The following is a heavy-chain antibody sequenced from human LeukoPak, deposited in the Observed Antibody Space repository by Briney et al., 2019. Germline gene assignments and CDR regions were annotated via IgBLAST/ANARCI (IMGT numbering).Heavy chain of an antibody. Sequence: SETLSLTCTVSGGSISSGGYYWSWIRQPPGKGLEWIGYIYYSGSTYYNPSLKSRVTISVDTSKNQFSLKLSSVTAADTAVYYCARYITMVRGVRSYYYYGMDVWGQGTTVTVSS. CDR2: IYYSGST. J-gene: IGHJ6*02. CDR1: GGSISSGGYY. CDR3: ARYITMVRGVRSYYYYGMDV. D-gene: IGHD3-10*01. V-gene: IGHV4-30-4*01.